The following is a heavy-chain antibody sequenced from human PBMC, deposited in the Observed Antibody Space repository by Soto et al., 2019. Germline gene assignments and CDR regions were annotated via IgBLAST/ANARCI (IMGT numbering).Heavy chain of an antibody. D-gene: IGHD3-3*01. CDR1: GGSISSGGYN. J-gene: IGHJ6*02. V-gene: IGHV4-31*03. CDR2: IYYSGST. Sequence: QVQLQESGPGLVKPSQTLSLTCTVSGGSISSGGYNWSWIRQHPGKGLEWIGYIYYSGSTYYNPSLKSRVTISVDTSKNQFSLKLCSVTAADTAVYYCARAGVRDYYYYGMDVWGQGTTVTVSS. CDR3: ARAGVRDYYYYGMDV.